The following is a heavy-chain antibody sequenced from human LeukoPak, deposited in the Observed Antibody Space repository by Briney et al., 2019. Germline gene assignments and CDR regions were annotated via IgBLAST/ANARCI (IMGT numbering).Heavy chain of an antibody. D-gene: IGHD2-2*01. CDR2: IYYSGGT. Sequence: PSETLSLTCTLSGGSLTGYYWSWTRHPPGKGLEWIAYIYYSGGTNSTPSLNSRVTISVHTSKNQFSLKLSSLPAPGAAVYYCARHARRTFSTSWYDSWGQGTLVNVFS. CDR3: ARHARRTFSTSWYDS. CDR1: GGSLTGYY. V-gene: IGHV4-59*08. J-gene: IGHJ5*01.